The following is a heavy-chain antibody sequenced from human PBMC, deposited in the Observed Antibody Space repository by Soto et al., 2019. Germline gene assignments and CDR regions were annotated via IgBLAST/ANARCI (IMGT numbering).Heavy chain of an antibody. Sequence: SETLSLTCAVYGGSFSGYYWSWIREPPGKGLEWVGEINHSRSTNYNPSLKSRVTISVETSKNQFSLKLSYVTAADTAVYYWARGLGVVVISYYYGMDVRGQGTTVPV. D-gene: IGHD3-22*01. CDR3: ARGLGVVVISYYYGMDV. CDR2: INHSRST. CDR1: GGSFSGYY. J-gene: IGHJ6*02. V-gene: IGHV4-34*01.